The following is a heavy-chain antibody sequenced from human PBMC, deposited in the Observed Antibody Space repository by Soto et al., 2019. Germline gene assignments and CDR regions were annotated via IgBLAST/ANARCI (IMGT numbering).Heavy chain of an antibody. J-gene: IGHJ4*02. CDR1: GGTFSSYA. CDR3: DRGDDYGGNSGTCAY. V-gene: IGHV1-69*01. CDR2: IIPIFGTA. Sequence: QVQLVQSGAEVKKPGSSVKVSCKASGGTFSSYAISWVRQATGQGLEWMGGIIPIFGTANYAQKFQGRVTITADESTSTAYRERSSLRSEDTTVYSCDRGDDYGGNSGTCAYWGQGTLVTVSS. D-gene: IGHD4-17*01.